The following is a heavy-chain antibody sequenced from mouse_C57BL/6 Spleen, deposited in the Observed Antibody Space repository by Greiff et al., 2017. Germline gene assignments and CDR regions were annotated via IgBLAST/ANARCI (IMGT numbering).Heavy chain of an antibody. CDR2: IWTGGGT. CDR3: ARNNYYGSSHWYFDV. Sequence: VKLVESGPGLVAPSQSLSITCTVSGFSLTSYAISWVRQPPGKGLEWLGVIWTGGGTNYNSALKSRLSISKGNSKSQVFLKMNSLQTDDTARYYCARNNYYGSSHWYFDVWGTGTTVTVSS. D-gene: IGHD1-1*01. V-gene: IGHV2-9-1*01. CDR1: GFSLTSYA. J-gene: IGHJ1*03.